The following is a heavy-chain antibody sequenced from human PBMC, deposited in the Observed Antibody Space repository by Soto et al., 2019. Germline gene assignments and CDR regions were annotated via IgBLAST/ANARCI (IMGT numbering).Heavy chain of an antibody. CDR1: GFTVSSNY. V-gene: IGHV3-53*01. CDR3: ARAHNVLLWFGELNGGFDY. Sequence: PGGSLRLSCAASGFTVSSNYMSWVRQAPGKGLEWVSVIYSGGSTYYADSVKGRFTISRDNSKNTLYLQMNSLRAEDTAVYYCARAHNVLLWFGELNGGFDYWGQGTLVTVSS. D-gene: IGHD3-10*01. CDR2: IYSGGST. J-gene: IGHJ4*02.